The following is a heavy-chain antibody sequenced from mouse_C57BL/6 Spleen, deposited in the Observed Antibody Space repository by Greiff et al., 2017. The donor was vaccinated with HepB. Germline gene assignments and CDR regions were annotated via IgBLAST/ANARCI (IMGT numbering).Heavy chain of an antibody. CDR2: IDPSDSYT. J-gene: IGHJ3*01. CDR1: GYTFTSYW. Sequence: QVQLQQPGAELVMPGASVKLSCKASGYTFTSYWMHWVKQRPGQGLEWIGEIDPSDSYTNYNQKFKGKSTLTVDKSSSTAYMQLSSLTSEDSAVYDGARADGYYVFAYWGQGTLVTVSA. V-gene: IGHV1-69*01. D-gene: IGHD2-3*01. CDR3: ARADGYYVFAY.